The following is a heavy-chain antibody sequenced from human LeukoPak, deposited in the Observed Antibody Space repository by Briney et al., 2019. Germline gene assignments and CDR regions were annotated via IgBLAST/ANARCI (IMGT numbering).Heavy chain of an antibody. D-gene: IGHD6-13*01. Sequence: GESLKISCKGSGYSFTSYWIGWVRQMPGKGLEWMGIIYPGDSDTRYSPSFQGQVTISADKSISTAYLQWSSLKASDTAMYYCARPIGVAAAGPITGYNWFDPWGQGTLVTVSS. J-gene: IGHJ5*02. V-gene: IGHV5-51*01. CDR1: GYSFTSYW. CDR3: ARPIGVAAAGPITGYNWFDP. CDR2: IYPGDSDT.